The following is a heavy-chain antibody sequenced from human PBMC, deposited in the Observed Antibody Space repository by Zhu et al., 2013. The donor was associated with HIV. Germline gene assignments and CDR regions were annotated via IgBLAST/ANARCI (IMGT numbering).Heavy chain of an antibody. CDR1: GGTFSSYT. D-gene: IGHD6-19*01. CDR3: ARDDSNYYGSSGWHDAFVY. Sequence: QVQLVQSGAEVKKPGSSVKVSCKASGGTFSSYTISWVRQAPGQGLEWMGRIIPILGIANYAQKFQGRVTITADKSTSTAYMELSSLRSEDTAVYYCARDDSNYYGSSGWHDAFVYLGPRDNRSPSLQ. J-gene: IGHJ3*02. CDR2: IIPILGIA. V-gene: IGHV1-69*08.